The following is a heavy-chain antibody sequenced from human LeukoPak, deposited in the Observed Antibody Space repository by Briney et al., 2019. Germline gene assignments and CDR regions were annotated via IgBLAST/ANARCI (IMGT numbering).Heavy chain of an antibody. CDR3: ARGRITMVRGVTGRYYYYMDV. CDR1: GGSISSSSYY. CDR2: INHSGST. D-gene: IGHD3-10*01. Sequence: PSETLSLTCTVSGGSISSSSYYWGWIRQPPGKGLEWIGEINHSGSTNYNPSLKSRVTISVDTSKNQFSLKLSSVTAADTAVYYCARGRITMVRGVTGRYYYYMDVWGKGTTVTVSS. J-gene: IGHJ6*03. V-gene: IGHV4-39*07.